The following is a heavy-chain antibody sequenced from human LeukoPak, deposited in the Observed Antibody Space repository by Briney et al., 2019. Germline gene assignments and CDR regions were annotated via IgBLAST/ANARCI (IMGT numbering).Heavy chain of an antibody. D-gene: IGHD3-10*01. Sequence: SETLSLTCTVSGGSISSYYWSWIRQPPGKGLEWIGYIYYSGSINYNPSLKSRVTISVDTSKNQFSLKLSSVTAADTAVCYCARTYYYGSSISDYFDYWGQGTLVTVSS. CDR2: IYYSGSI. CDR3: ARTYYYGSSISDYFDY. V-gene: IGHV4-59*08. CDR1: GGSISSYY. J-gene: IGHJ4*02.